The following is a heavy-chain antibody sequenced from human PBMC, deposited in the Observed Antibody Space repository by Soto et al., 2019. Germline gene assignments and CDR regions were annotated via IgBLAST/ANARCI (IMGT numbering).Heavy chain of an antibody. J-gene: IGHJ4*02. Sequence: PGESLKISCKGFGYSFATYWIGWVRQMPGKGLEWMGVIYPAASDARYSPSFQGQVTISVDNSISTAYLQWSSLKASDTAMYYCASVLCISAICYTGSRPFFDYWGQGALVTVSS. CDR2: IYPAASDA. CDR3: ASVLCISAICYTGSRPFFDY. CDR1: GYSFATYW. D-gene: IGHD2-2*02. V-gene: IGHV5-51*01.